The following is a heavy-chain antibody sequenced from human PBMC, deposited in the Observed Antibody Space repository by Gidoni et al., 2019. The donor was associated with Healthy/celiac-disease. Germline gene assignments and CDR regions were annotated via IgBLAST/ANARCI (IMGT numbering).Heavy chain of an antibody. Sequence: VQLQQWGAGLLKPSETLSLTCAVYGGSFSGYYWSWIRQPPGKGLEWIGELNHSGSTNYNPSLKSRVTISVDTSKNQFSLKLSSVTAADTAVYYCARGSDSSGYSDAFDIWGQGTMVTVSS. J-gene: IGHJ3*02. CDR1: GGSFSGYY. D-gene: IGHD3-22*01. V-gene: IGHV4-34*01. CDR3: ARGSDSSGYSDAFDI. CDR2: LNHSGST.